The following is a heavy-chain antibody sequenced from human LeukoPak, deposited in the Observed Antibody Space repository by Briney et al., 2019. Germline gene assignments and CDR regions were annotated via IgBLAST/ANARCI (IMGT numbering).Heavy chain of an antibody. CDR3: ARTLDSSGGDY. Sequence: ASVKVSCKASGFTFTSYYMHWVRQAPGQGLEWMGIINPSGSYTSYAQKFQGRVTMTRDTSTSTVYMELSSLRSEDTAVYYCARTLDSSGGDYWGQGTLVTVSS. CDR1: GFTFTSYY. D-gene: IGHD3-22*01. V-gene: IGHV1-46*01. CDR2: INPSGSYT. J-gene: IGHJ4*02.